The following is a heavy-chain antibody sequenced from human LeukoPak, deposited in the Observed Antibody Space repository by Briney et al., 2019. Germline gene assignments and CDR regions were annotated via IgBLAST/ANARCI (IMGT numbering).Heavy chain of an antibody. CDR2: INHSGST. Sequence: KPSETLSLTCAVYGGSFSGYYWSWIRQPPGKGLEWIGEINHSGSTNYNPSLKSRVTISVDTSKNQFSLKLSSVTAADTAVYYCARRLRSSGSDYWGQGTLVTVSS. CDR1: GGSFSGYY. CDR3: ARRLRSSGSDY. V-gene: IGHV4-34*01. D-gene: IGHD6-6*01. J-gene: IGHJ4*02.